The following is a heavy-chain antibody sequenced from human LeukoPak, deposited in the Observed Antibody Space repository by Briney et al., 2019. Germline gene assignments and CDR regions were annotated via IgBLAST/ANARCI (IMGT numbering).Heavy chain of an antibody. CDR1: EFTFSRHG. V-gene: IGHV3-7*03. CDR2: IKQDGSEK. J-gene: IGHJ4*02. CDR3: ARARGGYDFDY. D-gene: IGHD5-12*01. Sequence: PGRSLRLSCAPSEFTFSRHGMHWVRQAPGKGLEWVANIKQDGSEKYYVDSVKGRFTISRDNAKNSLYLQLNSLRAEDTAVYYCARARGGYDFDYWGQGTLVTVSS.